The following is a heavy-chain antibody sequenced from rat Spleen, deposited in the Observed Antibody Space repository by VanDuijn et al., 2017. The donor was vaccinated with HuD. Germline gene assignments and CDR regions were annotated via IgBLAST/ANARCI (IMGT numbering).Heavy chain of an antibody. CDR3: TRERWGTRYYFDY. CDR2: IGPGGDNT. V-gene: IGHV5-25*01. J-gene: IGHJ2*01. CDR1: GFTFSYYY. D-gene: IGHD1-12*02. Sequence: EVQLVESGGGLVQPGRSLKLSCAASGFTFSYYYMAWVRQAPTKGLEWVASIGPGGDNTYYRDSVRGRFTISRDNAKSTLYLQMDSLRSEDTANYYCTRERWGTRYYFDYWGQGVMVTVSS.